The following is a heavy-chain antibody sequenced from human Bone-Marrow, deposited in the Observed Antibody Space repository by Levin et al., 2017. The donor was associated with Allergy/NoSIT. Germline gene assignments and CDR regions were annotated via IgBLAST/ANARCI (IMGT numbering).Heavy chain of an antibody. CDR3: ARGLQESYESYDY. V-gene: IGHV1-18*04. CDR1: GYTFTNYG. J-gene: IGHJ4*02. CDR2: INTDNGDA. Sequence: GESLKISCQASGYTFTNYGINWVRQAPGQGLEWMGWINTDNGDANYAHKFQGRVTMTTDTSTSTIYMELRRLISDDTALYYCARGLQESYESYDYWGQGTLVTVSS. D-gene: IGHD3-22*01.